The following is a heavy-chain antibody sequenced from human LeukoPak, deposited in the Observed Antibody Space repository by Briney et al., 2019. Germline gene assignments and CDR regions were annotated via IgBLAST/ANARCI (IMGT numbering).Heavy chain of an antibody. CDR2: ISSISRVI. J-gene: IGHJ4*02. CDR1: GFTFSSYG. CDR3: VREESESYPFDS. Sequence: GGSLRLSCAASGFTFSSYGIHWVRQAPGKGPEWISYISSISRVIYYADSVKGRFTISRDNAKNSPSLQMNSLRAEDTAVYYCVREESESYPFDSWGQGTLVIVSS. D-gene: IGHD1-26*01. V-gene: IGHV3-48*01.